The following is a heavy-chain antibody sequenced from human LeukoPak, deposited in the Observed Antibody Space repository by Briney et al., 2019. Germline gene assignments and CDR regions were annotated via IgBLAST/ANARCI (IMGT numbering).Heavy chain of an antibody. J-gene: IGHJ4*02. Sequence: SETLSLTCTVSGGSISSYYWSWIRQPPGKGLEWIGYIYYSGSTNYNPSLKSRVTISVDTSKNQFSLKPSSVTAADTAVYYCARSRRGSGWYYYWGQGTLVTVSS. CDR1: GGSISSYY. CDR3: ARSRRGSGWYYY. V-gene: IGHV4-59*08. D-gene: IGHD6-19*01. CDR2: IYYSGST.